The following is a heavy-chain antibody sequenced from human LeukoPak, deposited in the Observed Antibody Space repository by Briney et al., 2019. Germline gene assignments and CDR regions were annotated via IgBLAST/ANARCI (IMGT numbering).Heavy chain of an antibody. Sequence: SETLSLTCTVSGGXISSGDYYWSWIRQLPGKGLEWIGYIYYSGSTYYNPSLKSQVTISVDTSKNQFSLKLSSVTAADTAVYYCAREGLRNLDYWGQGTLVTVSS. J-gene: IGHJ4*02. V-gene: IGHV4-30-4*01. D-gene: IGHD3-16*01. CDR2: IYYSGST. CDR3: AREGLRNLDY. CDR1: GGXISSGDYY.